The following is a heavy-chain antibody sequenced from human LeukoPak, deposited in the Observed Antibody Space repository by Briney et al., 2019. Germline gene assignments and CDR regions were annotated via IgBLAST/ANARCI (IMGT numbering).Heavy chain of an antibody. J-gene: IGHJ4*02. CDR3: ARGGGESEIVLMVAPLVMNY. Sequence: ASVKVSCKASGYTFTGYYMHWVRQAPGQGLEWMGWINPNSGGTNCRVTMTRDTSISTAYMELSRLRSDDTAVHYCARGGGESEIVLMVAPLVMNYWGQGTLVTVSS. D-gene: IGHD2-8*01. V-gene: IGHV1-2*02. CDR2: INPNSGGT. CDR1: GYTFTGYY.